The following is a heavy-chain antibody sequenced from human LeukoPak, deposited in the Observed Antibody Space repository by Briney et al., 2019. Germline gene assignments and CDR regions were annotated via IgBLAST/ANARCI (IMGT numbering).Heavy chain of an antibody. CDR2: INVGNGKT. Sequence: ASVKVSCKASGYIFTSYSIHWVRQAPGQRLEWMGWINVGNGKTKYSQKFRGRVTITRDTSANTSYMELTGLRSEDTAVYYCARVGAPIAVLPDAIRGSFDYWGQGTLVTVSS. V-gene: IGHV1-3*01. CDR3: ARVGAPIAVLPDAIRGSFDY. J-gene: IGHJ4*02. CDR1: GYIFTSYS. D-gene: IGHD2-2*02.